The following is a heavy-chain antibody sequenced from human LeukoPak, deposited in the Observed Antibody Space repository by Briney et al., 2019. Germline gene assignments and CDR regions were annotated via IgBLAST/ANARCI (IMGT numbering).Heavy chain of an antibody. Sequence: PAGSLPLSCAASGFTFTTYSMNWVRQAPGKGLEWVSYISITSRTTYYADSVKGRFTISRDSAKNSLYLQMNSLRDEDTAVYYCATEIAFAFDIWAQGKVVTVSS. J-gene: IGHJ3*02. CDR2: ISITSRTT. V-gene: IGHV3-48*02. D-gene: IGHD2-15*01. CDR3: ATEIAFAFDI. CDR1: GFTFTTYS.